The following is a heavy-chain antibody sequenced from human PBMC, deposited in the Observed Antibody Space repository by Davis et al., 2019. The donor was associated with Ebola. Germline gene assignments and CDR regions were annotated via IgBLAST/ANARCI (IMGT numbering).Heavy chain of an antibody. Sequence: GESLKISCAASGFTFSSYWMSWVRQAPGKGLEWVANIKQDGSEKYYVDSVKGRFTISRDNAKNSLYLQMNSLRDEDTAVYYCAREYQQQLVYFDYWGQGTLVTVSS. D-gene: IGHD6-13*01. J-gene: IGHJ4*02. CDR1: GFTFSSYW. CDR3: AREYQQQLVYFDY. CDR2: IKQDGSEK. V-gene: IGHV3-7*01.